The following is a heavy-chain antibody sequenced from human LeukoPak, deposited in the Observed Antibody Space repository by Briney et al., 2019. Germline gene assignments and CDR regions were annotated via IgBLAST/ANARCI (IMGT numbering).Heavy chain of an antibody. J-gene: IGHJ3*02. CDR3: AREWGTAARPFLDAFDI. Sequence: SQTLSLTCAISGDSVSSNSAAWNWIRQSPSRGFEWLGRTYYRSKWYNDYAVSVRSRITINPDTSKNQFSLQLNSVTPEDTAVYYCAREWGTAARPFLDAFDIWGQGTMVTVSS. V-gene: IGHV6-1*01. D-gene: IGHD6-6*01. CDR1: GDSVSSNSAA. CDR2: TYYRSKWYN.